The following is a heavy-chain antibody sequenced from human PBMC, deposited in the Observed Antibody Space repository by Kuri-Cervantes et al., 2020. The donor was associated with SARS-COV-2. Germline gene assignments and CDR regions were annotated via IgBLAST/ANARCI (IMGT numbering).Heavy chain of an antibody. CDR1: GFAFRSYG. D-gene: IGHD1-26*01. Sequence: LSLTCAASGFAFRSYGMHWVRQAPGKGLEWVAVTSFDENNKRYADSVKGRFSISRDNSKNTLYLQMNSLKVEDTAVYYCAKDLWEWERFYFYGMTSGAKGPRSPSP. CDR2: TSFDENNK. J-gene: IGHJ6*02. V-gene: IGHV3-30*18. CDR3: AKDLWEWERFYFYGMTS.